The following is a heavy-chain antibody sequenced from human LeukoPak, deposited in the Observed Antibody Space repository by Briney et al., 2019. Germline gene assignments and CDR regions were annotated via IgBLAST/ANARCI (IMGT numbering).Heavy chain of an antibody. J-gene: IGHJ5*02. V-gene: IGHV4-34*01. CDR1: GGSFSGYY. CDR3: AREGSRFLLYNWFDP. CDR2: INHSGST. Sequence: SETLSLTCAVYGGSFSGYYWSWIRQPPGKGLEWIGEINHSGSTNYNPSLKSRVTISVDTSKKQFSLKLISVTAADTAVYYCAREGSRFLLYNWFDPWGQGTLVTVSS. D-gene: IGHD3-16*01.